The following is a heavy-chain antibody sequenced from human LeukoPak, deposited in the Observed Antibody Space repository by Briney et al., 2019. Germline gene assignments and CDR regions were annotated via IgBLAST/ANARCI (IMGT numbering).Heavy chain of an antibody. Sequence: GGSLRLSCAASGFTFSSYAMSWVRQAPGKGLEWVSAISGSGGSTYYAGSVKGRFTISRDNSKNTLYLQMNSLRAEGTAVYYCAKTLTAYYYGSGSHEFDCWGQGTLVTVSS. V-gene: IGHV3-23*01. CDR1: GFTFSSYA. J-gene: IGHJ4*02. CDR2: ISGSGGST. D-gene: IGHD3-10*01. CDR3: AKTLTAYYYGSGSHEFDC.